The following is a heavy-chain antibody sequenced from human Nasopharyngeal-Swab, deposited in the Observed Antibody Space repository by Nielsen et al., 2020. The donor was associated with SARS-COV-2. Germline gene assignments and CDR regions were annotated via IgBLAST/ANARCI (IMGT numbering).Heavy chain of an antibody. CDR1: GASFSGYY. V-gene: IGHV4-34*01. CDR2: ITRSGNT. CDR3: ARVNNGGGIVPASYSFFMDV. Sequence: GSLRLSCGLIGASFSGYYWGWIRQPPGQGLEWIGDITRSGNTNYNPALKSRVTISMATSKDEFSLKLTSVTAADTAIYFCARVNNGGGIVPASYSFFMDVWGKGTSVAVSS. J-gene: IGHJ6*03. D-gene: IGHD2-2*01.